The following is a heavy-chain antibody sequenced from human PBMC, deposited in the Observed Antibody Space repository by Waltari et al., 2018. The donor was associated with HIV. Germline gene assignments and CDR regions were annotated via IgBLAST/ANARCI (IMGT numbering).Heavy chain of an antibody. V-gene: IGHV3-30*03. CDR1: GPACGSDG. CDR3: ARDSSQVHWCGESLAL. CDR2: ISYDVMKK. D-gene: IGHD3-10*01. J-gene: IGHJ4*02. Sequence: QVQLVESGGGVVQPGAVLRRSCAASGPACGSDGWHRVRPAPGKGLEGRAAISYDVMKKYDGDSLRGRLTISRDNSKKTLYLQMNTRRPEDTAIYFCARDSSQVHWCGESLALWGQGTLVIVSS.